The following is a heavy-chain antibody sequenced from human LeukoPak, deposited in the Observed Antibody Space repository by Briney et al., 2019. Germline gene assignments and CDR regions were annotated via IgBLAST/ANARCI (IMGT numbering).Heavy chain of an antibody. J-gene: IGHJ4*02. V-gene: IGHV4-39*01. CDR1: GGSISSSRDY. D-gene: IGHD6-19*01. CDR3: ARHVEITVAGPIDY. CDR2: IYYSGST. Sequence: NPSETLSLTCTVSGGSISSSRDYWGWIRQPPGKGLEWIGSIYYSGSTYYNPSLKSRVTISVDTSKNQFSLKLISVTAADTAVYYCARHVEITVAGPIDYWGQGTLVTVSS.